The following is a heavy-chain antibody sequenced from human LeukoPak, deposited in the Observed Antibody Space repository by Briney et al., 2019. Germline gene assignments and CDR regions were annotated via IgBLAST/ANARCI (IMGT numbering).Heavy chain of an antibody. D-gene: IGHD1-26*01. CDR2: ISSGTSYI. Sequence: GGSLRLSCAASGFTFNTYTMSWVRQAPGKGLEWVSSISSGTSYIYYADSVKGRFTISRDNAKNSLYLQMNSLRAEDTAVYYCARDPTSSWETAFDIWGQGTMVTVSS. V-gene: IGHV3-21*01. CDR3: ARDPTSSWETAFDI. CDR1: GFTFNTYT. J-gene: IGHJ3*02.